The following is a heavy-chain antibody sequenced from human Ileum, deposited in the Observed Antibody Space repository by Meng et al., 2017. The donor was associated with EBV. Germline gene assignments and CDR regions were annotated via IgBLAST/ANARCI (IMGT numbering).Heavy chain of an antibody. CDR3: ARDPSDVSVDGTYWWFDP. V-gene: IGHV1-46*04. CDR1: VYTFTSNY. Sequence: VKLWRAEVKVKSTGASRKVYSKAPVYTFTSNYMPWVGQTPGQGLEWMEVINPNGGSATYAQRLRCRLTMTRDTSTSTFYMELSSLTSEDTALYYCARDPSDVSVDGTYWWFDPWGQGTLFTVSS. J-gene: IGHJ5*02. CDR2: INPNGGSA. D-gene: IGHD6-19*01.